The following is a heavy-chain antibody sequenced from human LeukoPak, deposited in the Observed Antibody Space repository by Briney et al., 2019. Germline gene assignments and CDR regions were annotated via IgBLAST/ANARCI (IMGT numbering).Heavy chain of an antibody. CDR3: ARASNGSGSPPLDAFDI. V-gene: IGHV1-46*01. CDR2: INPSGGST. D-gene: IGHD3-10*01. Sequence: ASVKVSCKASGYTFTSYYMHWVRQAPGQGLEWMGIINPSGGSTSYAQKFQGRVTMTRDTSTSTVYMELSSVTAADTAVYYCARASNGSGSPPLDAFDIWGQGTMVTVSS. CDR1: GYTFTSYY. J-gene: IGHJ3*02.